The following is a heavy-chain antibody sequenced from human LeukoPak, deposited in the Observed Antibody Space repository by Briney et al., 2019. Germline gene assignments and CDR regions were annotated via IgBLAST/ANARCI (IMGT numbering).Heavy chain of an antibody. V-gene: IGHV3-23*01. CDR1: GFTFSSYD. CDR2: ISGNGGST. J-gene: IGHJ5*02. Sequence: GGSLRLSCAASGFTFSSYDMSWVRQAPGKGLEWVSGISGNGGSTNYADSVKGRFTISRDYSKNTLYLQMNSLRAEDTAVYYCARSSNGGQLDLWGQGSLVTVSS. D-gene: IGHD4-23*01. CDR3: ARSSNGGQLDL.